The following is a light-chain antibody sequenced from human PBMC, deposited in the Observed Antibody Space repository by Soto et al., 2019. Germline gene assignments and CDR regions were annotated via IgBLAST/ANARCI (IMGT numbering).Light chain of an antibody. CDR3: QQFGSSPWT. J-gene: IGKJ1*01. V-gene: IGKV3-20*01. CDR2: GAS. Sequence: EIVLVQSPGTLSLSPGERATLSCRASQSVSSSYLAWYQQKPGQAPRLLIYGASSRATSIPDRFSGSGSGTDFTLTISRLEPEEFAVYYCQQFGSSPWTFGQGTKVEIK. CDR1: QSVSSSY.